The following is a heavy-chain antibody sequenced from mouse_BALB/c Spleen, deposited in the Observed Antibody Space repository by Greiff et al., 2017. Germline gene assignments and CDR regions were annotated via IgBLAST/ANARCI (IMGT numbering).Heavy chain of an antibody. D-gene: IGHD2-10*02. V-gene: IGHV1S132*01. CDR2: IFPGTGTT. CDR1: GYTFTSYW. Sequence: QVQLQQSGAELVKPGASVKLSCKTSGYTFTSYWIQWVKQRPGQGLGWIGEIFPGTGTTYYNEKIKGKATLTIDTSSSTAYMQLSSLTSEDSAVYFCARRGYGNYDYFDYWGQGTTLTVSS. J-gene: IGHJ2*01. CDR3: ARRGYGNYDYFDY.